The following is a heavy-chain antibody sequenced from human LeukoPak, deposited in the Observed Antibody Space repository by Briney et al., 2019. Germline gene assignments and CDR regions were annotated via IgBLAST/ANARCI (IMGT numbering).Heavy chain of an antibody. CDR1: GFTFSSYA. CDR3: PTHDILTGYYLSYFDY. Sequence: GGSLRLSCAASGFTFSSYAMSWVRQAPGEGLEWVSAISGSGGSTYYADSVKGWFTISRDNSKNTLYLQMNSLRAEDTAVYYCPTHDILTGYYLSYFDYWGQGTLVTVSS. D-gene: IGHD3-9*01. J-gene: IGHJ4*01. V-gene: IGHV3-23*01. CDR2: ISGSGGST.